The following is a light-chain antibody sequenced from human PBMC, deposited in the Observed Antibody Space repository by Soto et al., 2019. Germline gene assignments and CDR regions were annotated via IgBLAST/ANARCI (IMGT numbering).Light chain of an antibody. CDR2: AAS. CDR3: QHYNSNQCT. Sequence: DIQRTQSPSTLSASVGDRVTITCRASQTVNGWLAWYQQKPGKAPKLLIYAASNLESGVPSRFSGSGSASEFTVPISSLQPDDSATYYRQHYNSNQCTFGQGTKV. V-gene: IGKV1-5*01. J-gene: IGKJ1*01. CDR1: QTVNGW.